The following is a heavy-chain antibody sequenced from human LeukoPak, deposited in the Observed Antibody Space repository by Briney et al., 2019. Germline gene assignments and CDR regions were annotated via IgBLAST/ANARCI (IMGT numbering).Heavy chain of an antibody. V-gene: IGHV4-34*01. Sequence: PSETLSLTCAVYGGSFSGYYWSWIRQPPGKGLEWIGEINHSGSTNYNPSLKSRVTISVDTSKNQFSLKLSSVTAADTAVYYCARGDDAYYYDSSGYPPILWGRGTLVTVSS. CDR2: INHSGST. D-gene: IGHD3-22*01. CDR1: GGSFSGYY. CDR3: ARGDDAYYYDSSGYPPIL. J-gene: IGHJ2*01.